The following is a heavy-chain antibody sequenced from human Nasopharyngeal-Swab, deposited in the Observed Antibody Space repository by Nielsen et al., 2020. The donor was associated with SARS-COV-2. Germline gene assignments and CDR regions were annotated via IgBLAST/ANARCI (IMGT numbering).Heavy chain of an antibody. CDR3: ARRWLAYFDL. J-gene: IGHJ2*01. CDR1: GFTFSSSG. Sequence: GGSLRLSCAASGFTFSSSGMDWVRQAPGKGLEWVAVISYDGSNEYYGDSVKGRFTISRDNSKNTLYLQMNSLRAEDTAVYYCARRWLAYFDLWGRGTLVTVSS. D-gene: IGHD5-24*01. V-gene: IGHV3-30*03. CDR2: ISYDGSNE.